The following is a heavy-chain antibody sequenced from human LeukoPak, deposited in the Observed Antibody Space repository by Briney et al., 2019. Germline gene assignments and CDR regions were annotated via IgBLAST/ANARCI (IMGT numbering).Heavy chain of an antibody. V-gene: IGHV1-69*06. J-gene: IGHJ6*03. CDR2: IIPMFGAA. CDR1: GGTFSSYA. CDR3: ASALGYCSSTSCYGDYYYYYMDV. D-gene: IGHD2-2*01. Sequence: SVKVSCKASGGTFSSYAISWVRQAPGQGLEWMGGIIPMFGAANYAQKFQGRVTITADKSTSTAYMELSSLRSEDTAVYYCASALGYCSSTSCYGDYYYYYMDVWGKGTTVTVSS.